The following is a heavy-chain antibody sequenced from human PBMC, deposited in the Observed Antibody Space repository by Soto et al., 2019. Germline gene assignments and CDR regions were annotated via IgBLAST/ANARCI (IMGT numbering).Heavy chain of an antibody. V-gene: IGHV3-48*02. CDR2: ISCGSRPI. J-gene: IGHJ4*02. D-gene: IGHD6-19*01. Sequence: EVQLVESGRGSVQPGGSLRLSCAASGFTFSTISMNWVRQAPGRGVERISYISCGSRPISYADSVKGRFTIPRDNAKNSLYLQMDSLTDGDTAVYYCARDLGWAFDSWGQGTLVTVSS. CDR3: ARDLGWAFDS. CDR1: GFTFSTIS.